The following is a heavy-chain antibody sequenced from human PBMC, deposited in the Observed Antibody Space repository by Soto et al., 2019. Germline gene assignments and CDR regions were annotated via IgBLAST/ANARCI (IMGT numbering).Heavy chain of an antibody. CDR1: GYTFTSYG. Sequence: GASVKVSCKASGYTFTSYGISWVRQAPGQGLEWMGWISAYNGNTNYAQKLQGRVTMTTDTSTSTAYMELRSLRSDDTAVYYCARDLSPIYGGNFQIRNPEIRKDYWGQGTLVTVSS. CDR3: ARDLSPIYGGNFQIRNPEIRKDY. CDR2: ISAYNGNT. J-gene: IGHJ4*02. D-gene: IGHD4-17*01. V-gene: IGHV1-18*01.